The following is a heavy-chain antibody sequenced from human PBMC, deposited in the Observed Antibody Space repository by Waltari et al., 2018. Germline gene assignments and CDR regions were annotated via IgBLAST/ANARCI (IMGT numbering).Heavy chain of an antibody. D-gene: IGHD4-4*01. CDR2: FNTNTGHP. CDR3: ARGSNFGDP. J-gene: IGHJ5*02. Sequence: QVQLVQSGSELKKPGASVTISCQPSGYTLSPYAMNWVRPAPGQGLEWMGWFNTNTGHPTYAQDFTGRFVFSLDTSVSTAYLHINGLKADDTAVYYCARGSNFGDPWGQGTLVTVRS. V-gene: IGHV7-4-1*02. CDR1: GYTLSPYA.